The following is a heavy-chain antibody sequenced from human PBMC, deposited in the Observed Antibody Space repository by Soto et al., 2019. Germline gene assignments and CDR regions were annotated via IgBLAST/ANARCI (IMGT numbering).Heavy chain of an antibody. CDR1: GFTFSSYA. CDR3: TKISYAAYRNYFDY. Sequence: GGSLRLSCAASGFTFSSYAMSWVRQAPGKGLEWVSAISGSGGSTYYSDSVKGRFTVPRDNSKNTLYLQMNSLRAEDTAIYYCTKISYAAYRNYFDYWSQGTLVTVSS. CDR2: ISGSGGST. D-gene: IGHD1-1*01. J-gene: IGHJ4*02. V-gene: IGHV3-23*01.